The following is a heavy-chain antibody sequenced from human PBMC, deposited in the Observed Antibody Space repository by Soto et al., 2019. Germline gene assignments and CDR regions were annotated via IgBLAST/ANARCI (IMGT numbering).Heavy chain of an antibody. CDR3: ARHRSVVVTAYSAYYFDY. D-gene: IGHD2-21*02. CDR2: IYYSGST. CDR1: GGSISSYY. Sequence: SETLSLTCTVSGGSISSYYLSWIRQPPRKGLEWIGYIYYSGSTNYNPSLKSRVTISVDTSKNQFSLKLSSVTAADTAVYYCARHRSVVVTAYSAYYFDYWGQGTLVTVSS. J-gene: IGHJ4*02. V-gene: IGHV4-59*08.